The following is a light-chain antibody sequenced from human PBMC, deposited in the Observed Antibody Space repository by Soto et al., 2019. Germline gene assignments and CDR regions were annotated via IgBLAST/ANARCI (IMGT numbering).Light chain of an antibody. J-gene: IGKJ1*01. CDR2: GAS. Sequence: EIVMTQSPGTLSVSPGERATLSCRASQNVGSNLAWYQQKPGQAPRLLIYGASTRATGIPARFSGSGSGTEFTISISSLQSEDFEVYYCQQYKNWTFGQGTKVEIK. CDR1: QNVGSN. V-gene: IGKV3-15*01. CDR3: QQYKNWT.